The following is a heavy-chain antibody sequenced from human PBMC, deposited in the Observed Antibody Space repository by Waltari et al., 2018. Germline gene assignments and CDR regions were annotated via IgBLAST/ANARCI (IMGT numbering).Heavy chain of an antibody. Sequence: QVQLVQSGAEVKKPGASVKVSCRASGYTFTSYDINWVRQATGQGLEWMGWMKPNRGKTDYAQKFQGRVTMNRNTSISTAYMELSSLRSEDTAVYYCARGYPFSFYGSGTYYNVYDYWGQGTLVTVSS. V-gene: IGHV1-8*01. J-gene: IGHJ4*02. CDR1: GYTFTSYD. CDR2: MKPNRGKT. D-gene: IGHD3-10*01. CDR3: ARGYPFSFYGSGTYYNVYDY.